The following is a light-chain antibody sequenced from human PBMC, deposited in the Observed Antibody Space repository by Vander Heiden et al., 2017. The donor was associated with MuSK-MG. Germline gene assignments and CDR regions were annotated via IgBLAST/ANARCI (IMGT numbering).Light chain of an antibody. Sequence: SSELTQAPAVSVALGQTVRITCQGDSLRSYYASWYQQKPGQAPVLVIYGKNNRPSGIPDRFSGSSSGNTASLTITGAQAEDEADYYCNSRDSSDYLSFGGGTKVTVL. CDR1: SLRSYY. CDR2: GKN. V-gene: IGLV3-19*01. J-gene: IGLJ2*01. CDR3: NSRDSSDYLS.